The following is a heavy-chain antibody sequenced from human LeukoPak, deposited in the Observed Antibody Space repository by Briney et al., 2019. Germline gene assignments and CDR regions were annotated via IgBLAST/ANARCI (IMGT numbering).Heavy chain of an antibody. CDR2: IYYSGST. J-gene: IGHJ3*02. Sequence: SETLSLTCTVSGGSISSYYWSWIRQPPGKGLEWIGYIYYSGSTNYNPSLKSRVTISVDTSKNQFSLKLSSVTAADTAVYYCARDNKGQREAFDIWGQGTMVTVSS. V-gene: IGHV4-59*01. D-gene: IGHD2/OR15-2a*01. CDR1: GGSISSYY. CDR3: ARDNKGQREAFDI.